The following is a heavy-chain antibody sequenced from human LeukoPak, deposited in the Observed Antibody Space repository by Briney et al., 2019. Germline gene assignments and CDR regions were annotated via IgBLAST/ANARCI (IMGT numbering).Heavy chain of an antibody. J-gene: IGHJ5*02. CDR2: INPNSGGT. Sequence: ASVKVSCKASGYTFTGYYMHWVRQAPGQGLEWMGWINPNSGGTNYAQKFQGRVTMTRDTSISTAYMELSRLRSDDTAVYYCAAQAYCGGDCYGGNWFDPWGQGTLVTVSS. V-gene: IGHV1-2*02. CDR1: GYTFTGYY. CDR3: AAQAYCGGDCYGGNWFDP. D-gene: IGHD2-21*02.